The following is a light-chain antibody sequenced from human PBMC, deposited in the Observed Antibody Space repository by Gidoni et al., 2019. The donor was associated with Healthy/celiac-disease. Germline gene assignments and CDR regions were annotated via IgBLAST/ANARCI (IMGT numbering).Light chain of an antibody. CDR1: QGVSSN. CDR2: GAS. Sequence: IGVTQAPATLSVSPGERATLSCRASQGVSSNLAWYQQKPGQAPRLLIYGASTRATGIPASFSGSVSGTEFTLTISSLQSEDFAVYYCQQYNNWPPYTFGQGTKLEIK. J-gene: IGKJ2*01. V-gene: IGKV3-15*01. CDR3: QQYNNWPPYT.